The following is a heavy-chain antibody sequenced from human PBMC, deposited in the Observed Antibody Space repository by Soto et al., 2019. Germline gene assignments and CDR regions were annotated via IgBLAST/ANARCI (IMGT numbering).Heavy chain of an antibody. D-gene: IGHD3-22*01. CDR3: VRATYYYHSSGPAPFEY. Sequence: QIQLVQSGTEVKRSGASVKVSCKTSGYSFTTYGLSWVRQAPGRGLEWVGWISGYNGNTNYAQQFQGTVILTTDPPTTTGYMEIKSLSSDDTAVYYCVRATYYYHSSGPAPFEYWGQGTQVTVSS. CDR2: ISGYNGNT. J-gene: IGHJ4*02. CDR1: GYSFTTYG. V-gene: IGHV1-18*01.